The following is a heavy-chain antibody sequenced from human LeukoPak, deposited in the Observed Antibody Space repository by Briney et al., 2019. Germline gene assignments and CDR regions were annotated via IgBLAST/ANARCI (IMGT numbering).Heavy chain of an antibody. J-gene: IGHJ3*02. CDR3: ARDRRLRYFDWLLEGGDAFDI. CDR2: ISAYNGNT. D-gene: IGHD3-9*01. Sequence: ASVKVSCKASGYTFTSHGISWVRQAPGQGLEWMGWISAYNGNTNYAQKLQGRVTMTTDTSTSTAYMELRSLRSDDTAVYYCARDRRLRYFDWLLEGGDAFDIWGQGTMVTVSS. V-gene: IGHV1-18*01. CDR1: GYTFTSHG.